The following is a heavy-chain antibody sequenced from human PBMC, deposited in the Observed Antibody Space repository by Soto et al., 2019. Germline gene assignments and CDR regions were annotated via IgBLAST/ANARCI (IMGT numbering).Heavy chain of an antibody. V-gene: IGHV1-18*01. D-gene: IGHD6-6*01. CDR1: GYTFTSYG. Sequence: ASVKVSCKASGYTFTSYGISWVRQAPGQGLEWMGWISAYNGNTNYAQKLQGRVTMTTDTSTSTAYMELRSLRSDDTAVYYCARAQEYSSSVGRPDCYYYYCMDVWGQGTTVTVSS. CDR3: ARAQEYSSSVGRPDCYYYYCMDV. J-gene: IGHJ6*02. CDR2: ISAYNGNT.